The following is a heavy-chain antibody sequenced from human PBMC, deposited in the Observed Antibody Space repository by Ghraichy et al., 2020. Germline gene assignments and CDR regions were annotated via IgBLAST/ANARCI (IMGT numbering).Heavy chain of an antibody. CDR1: GFTFSSYS. CDR2: ISSSSSYI. V-gene: IGHV3-21*01. Sequence: GSLNISCAASGFTFSSYSMNWVRQAPGKGLEWVSSISSSSSYIYYADSVKGRFTISRDNAKNSLYLQMNSLRAEDTAVYYCARDSGYCSSTSCYSWFDPWGQGTLVTVSS. CDR3: ARDSGYCSSTSCYSWFDP. D-gene: IGHD2-2*02. J-gene: IGHJ5*02.